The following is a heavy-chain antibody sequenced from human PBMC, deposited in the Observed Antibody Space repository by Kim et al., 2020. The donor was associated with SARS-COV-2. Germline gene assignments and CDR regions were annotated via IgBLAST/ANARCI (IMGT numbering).Heavy chain of an antibody. CDR3: AKVARSPYKGYFDY. V-gene: IGHV3-33*06. CDR2: IWYDGSNK. CDR1: GFTFSSYG. Sequence: GGSLRLSCAASGFTFSSYGMHWVRQAQGKGLEWVAVIWYDGSNKYYADSVKGRFTISRDNSKNTPYLQMNSLRAEDTAVYYCAKVARSPYKGYFDYWGQGTLVTVSS. J-gene: IGHJ4*02. D-gene: IGHD1-20*01.